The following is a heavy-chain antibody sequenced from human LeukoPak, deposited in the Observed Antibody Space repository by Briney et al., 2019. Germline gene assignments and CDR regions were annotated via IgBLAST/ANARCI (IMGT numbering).Heavy chain of an antibody. CDR1: GGSISSSNW. D-gene: IGHD6-13*01. Sequence: ASETLSLTCAVSGGSISSSNWWSWVRPPPGKGLEWIGEIYHSGSTNYNPSLKSRVTISVDKSKNQFSLKLSSVTAADTAVYYCARVPYSSSWPWFDPWGQGTLVTVSS. V-gene: IGHV4-4*02. J-gene: IGHJ5*02. CDR2: IYHSGST. CDR3: ARVPYSSSWPWFDP.